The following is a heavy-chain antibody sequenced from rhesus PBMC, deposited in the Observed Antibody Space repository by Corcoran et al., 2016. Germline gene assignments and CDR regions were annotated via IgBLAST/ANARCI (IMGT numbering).Heavy chain of an antibody. CDR1: GVSISSNW. D-gene: IGHD2-21*01. J-gene: IGHJ4*01. CDR2: ISATGGST. CDR3: AREYCTGSGCSSFDY. V-gene: IGHV4-173*01. Sequence: QLQLQESGPGLVKPSETLSLTCAVSGVSISSNWWSWLRQPPGTGLEGIGRISATGGSTSSHPSLKSRLTSSTYTSKNQFSRKLSSVTAADTAVYYCAREYCTGSGCSSFDYWGQGVLVTVSS.